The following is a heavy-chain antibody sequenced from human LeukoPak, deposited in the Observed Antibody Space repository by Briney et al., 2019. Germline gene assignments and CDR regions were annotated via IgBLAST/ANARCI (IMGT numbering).Heavy chain of an antibody. Sequence: SETLSLXCTVSGGSISSSSYYWGWIRQPPGKGLEWIGSIYYSGNTYYNPSLKSRVTISVDTSKNQFSLKLSSVTAADTAVYYCARRLAGGAARGAFDIWGQGTMVTVSS. CDR3: ARRLAGGAARGAFDI. CDR1: GGSISSSSYY. J-gene: IGHJ3*02. CDR2: IYYSGNT. V-gene: IGHV4-39*01. D-gene: IGHD6-6*01.